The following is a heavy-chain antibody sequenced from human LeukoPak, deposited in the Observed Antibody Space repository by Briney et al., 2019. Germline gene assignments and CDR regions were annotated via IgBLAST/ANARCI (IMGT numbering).Heavy chain of an antibody. Sequence: PGGSLRLSCAASGFTFSTFAMSWVRQAPGKGLEWVSSISVSGSSTYYADSVKGRFTISRDNSKNTLYLQMNTLRAGDTAVYYCAKGSVAAHYFFNYWGQGTLVTVSS. V-gene: IGHV3-23*01. CDR1: GFTFSTFA. CDR3: AKGSVAAHYFFNY. J-gene: IGHJ4*02. D-gene: IGHD2-15*01. CDR2: ISVSGSST.